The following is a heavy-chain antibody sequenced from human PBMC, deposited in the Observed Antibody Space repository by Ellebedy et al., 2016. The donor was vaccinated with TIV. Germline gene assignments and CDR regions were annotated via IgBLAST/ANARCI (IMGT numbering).Heavy chain of an antibody. V-gene: IGHV5-51*01. CDR2: IYPGDSET. Sequence: GESLKISCKGSGYSFTSYWIGWVRQMPGKGLEWMGIIYPGDSETRCSPSFQGQATISVDKSISTAYLQWSSLKASDTAMYYCARIYPVAGDYGMDVWGQGTTVTVSS. D-gene: IGHD6-19*01. CDR1: GYSFTSYW. J-gene: IGHJ6*02. CDR3: ARIYPVAGDYGMDV.